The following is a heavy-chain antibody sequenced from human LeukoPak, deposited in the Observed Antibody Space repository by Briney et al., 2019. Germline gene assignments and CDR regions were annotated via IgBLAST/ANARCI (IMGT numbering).Heavy chain of an antibody. V-gene: IGHV1-2*02. Sequence: ASVKVSCKASGYTFTGYYMHWVRQAPGQGLEWMGWINPNSGGTNYAQKFQGRVTMTRDTSISTAYMELSSLRSEDTAVYYCARSSPLDSSGWYGAHYYYMDVWGKGTTVTISS. D-gene: IGHD6-19*01. CDR3: ARSSPLDSSGWYGAHYYYMDV. CDR1: GYTFTGYY. CDR2: INPNSGGT. J-gene: IGHJ6*03.